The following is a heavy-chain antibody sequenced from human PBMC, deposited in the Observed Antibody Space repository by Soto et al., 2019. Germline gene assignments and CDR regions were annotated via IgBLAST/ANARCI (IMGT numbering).Heavy chain of an antibody. CDR1: GFTLNSYA. V-gene: IGHV3-23*01. CDR3: AKTLGEFYYYYYMDV. J-gene: IGHJ6*03. Sequence: GESLKISCAASGFTLNSYAMSWVRQAPGQGLEWVSTISGSDGSTYYADSVKGRCTFSRDNSKNTLFLQMNSLRAEDTAVYYCAKTLGEFYYYYYMDVWGKGTTVTVSS. D-gene: IGHD6-6*01. CDR2: ISGSDGST.